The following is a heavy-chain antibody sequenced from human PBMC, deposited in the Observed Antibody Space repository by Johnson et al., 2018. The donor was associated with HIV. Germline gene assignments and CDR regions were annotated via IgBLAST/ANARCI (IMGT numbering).Heavy chain of an antibody. CDR2: IWYDGSNK. V-gene: IGHV3-33*06. CDR3: AKRGERGAFDI. J-gene: IGHJ3*02. Sequence: VQLVESGGGVVQPGRSLRLSCAASGFTFSSYGMHWVRQAPGKGLEWVAGIWYDGSNKYYADSVKGRFTISRDNSKNTLYLQMNSLRAEDTAVYYCAKRGERGAFDICGQGTMVTVSS. CDR1: GFTFSSYG. D-gene: IGHD3-10*01.